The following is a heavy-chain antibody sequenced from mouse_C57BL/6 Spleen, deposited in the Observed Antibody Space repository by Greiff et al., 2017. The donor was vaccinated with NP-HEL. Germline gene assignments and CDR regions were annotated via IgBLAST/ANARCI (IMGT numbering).Heavy chain of an antibody. V-gene: IGHV3-6*01. J-gene: IGHJ2*01. CDR2: ISYDGSN. CDR3: ARDWSDY. CDR1: GYSITSGYY. Sequence: VQLKESGPGLVKPSQSLSLTCSVTGYSITSGYYWNWIRQFPGNKLEWMGYISYDGSNNYNPSLKNRISITRDTSKNQFFLKLNSVTTEDTATYYCARDWSDYWGQGTTLTVSS.